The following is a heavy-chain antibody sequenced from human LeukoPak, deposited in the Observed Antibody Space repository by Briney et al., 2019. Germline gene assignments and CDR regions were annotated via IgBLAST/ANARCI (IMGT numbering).Heavy chain of an antibody. V-gene: IGHV3-23*01. D-gene: IGHD1-26*01. CDR1: GFTFSSYA. J-gene: IGHJ4*02. CDR2: FSGSGGST. CDR3: AKGPAGIVGATIWYFDY. Sequence: PGGPLRLSCAASGFTFSSYAMSWVRQAPGKGLEWVSAFSGSGGSTYYADSVKGRFTISRDNSKNTLYLQMNSLRAEDTAVYYCAKGPAGIVGATIWYFDYWGQGTLVTASS.